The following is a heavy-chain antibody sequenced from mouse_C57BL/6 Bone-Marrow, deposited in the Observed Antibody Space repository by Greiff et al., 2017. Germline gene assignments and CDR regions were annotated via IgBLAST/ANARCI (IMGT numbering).Heavy chain of an antibody. CDR2: IYPGSGNT. CDR1: GYSFTSYY. V-gene: IGHV1-66*01. CDR3: ARDSITTVVATDAMDY. D-gene: IGHD1-1*01. J-gene: IGHJ4*01. Sequence: VQLQESGPELVKPGASVKISCKASGYSFTSYYIHWVKQRPGQGLEWIGWIYPGSGNTKYNEKFKGKATLTADTSSSTAYMQLSSLTSEDSAVYYCARDSITTVVATDAMDYWGQGTSVTVSS.